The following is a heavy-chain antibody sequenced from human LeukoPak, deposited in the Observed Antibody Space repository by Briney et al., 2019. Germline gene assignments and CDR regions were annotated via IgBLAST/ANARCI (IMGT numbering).Heavy chain of an antibody. CDR1: GFTVGNNY. CDR2: IFSHGET. V-gene: IGHV3-66*01. J-gene: IGHJ4*02. CDR3: ARDPPAVSINTYA. Sequence: GGSLRLSCAASGFTVGNNYMNWVRQAPGKGLEWVSLIFSHGETSYTDSVKGRFTISRDNSKNTLYLQMNGLRVEDTAVYYCARDPPAVSINTYAWGQGTLVTVSS. D-gene: IGHD2-8*01.